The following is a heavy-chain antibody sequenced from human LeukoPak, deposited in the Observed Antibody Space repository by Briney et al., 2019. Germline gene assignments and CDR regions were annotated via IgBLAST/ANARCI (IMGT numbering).Heavy chain of an antibody. CDR3: ARDYGDYVPPRADAFDI. Sequence: PSQTLSLTCTVSGGSISSGGYYWSWIRQPPGKGLEWIGYIYHSGSTYYNPSLKSRVTISVDRSKNQFSLKLSSVTAADTAVYYCARDYGDYVPPRADAFDIWGQGTMVTVSS. D-gene: IGHD4-17*01. CDR2: IYHSGST. V-gene: IGHV4-30-2*01. J-gene: IGHJ3*02. CDR1: GGSISSGGYY.